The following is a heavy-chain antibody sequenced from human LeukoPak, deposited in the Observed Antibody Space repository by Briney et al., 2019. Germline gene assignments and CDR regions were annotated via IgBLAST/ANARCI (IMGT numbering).Heavy chain of an antibody. CDR2: ISSNGDTT. CDR1: GFSFDDYA. V-gene: IGHV3-9*01. D-gene: IGHD1-1*01. Sequence: EPGGSLRLSCAASGFSFDDYAMHWVRHVPGKGLQWVSGISSNGDTTGYADSVKGRFTISRDNAKKSVYLQMHSLRVEDKAFYYCAKGSGTYQGPFDHWGLGTPVTVSS. J-gene: IGHJ4*02. CDR3: AKGSGTYQGPFDH.